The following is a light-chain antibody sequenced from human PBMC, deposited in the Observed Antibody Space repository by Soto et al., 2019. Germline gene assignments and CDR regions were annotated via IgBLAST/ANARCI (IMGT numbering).Light chain of an antibody. CDR1: QDINSY. CDR2: EAS. J-gene: IGKJ4*01. Sequence: DIQMTQSPSSLSASVGDRVTITCRASQDINSYLAWYQQKPGKAHNLLIYEASILQRGVQSRFSGSNSGTDFTLTIRSLQAEDFATYYCKQTRSYPSTFGGGTKVDIK. V-gene: IGKV1-9*01. CDR3: KQTRSYPST.